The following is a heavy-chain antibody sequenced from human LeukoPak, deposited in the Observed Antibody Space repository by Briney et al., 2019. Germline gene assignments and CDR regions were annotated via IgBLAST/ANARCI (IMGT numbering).Heavy chain of an antibody. Sequence: PGGSLRLSCAASGFTFSSYAMHWVCQAPGKGLEWVAVISYDGSNKYYADSVKGRFTISRDNSKNTLYLQMNSLRAEDTAVYYCARASGYYVAGDFDYWGQGTLVTVSS. CDR1: GFTFSSYA. D-gene: IGHD3-10*02. CDR2: ISYDGSNK. J-gene: IGHJ4*02. CDR3: ARASGYYVAGDFDY. V-gene: IGHV3-30-3*01.